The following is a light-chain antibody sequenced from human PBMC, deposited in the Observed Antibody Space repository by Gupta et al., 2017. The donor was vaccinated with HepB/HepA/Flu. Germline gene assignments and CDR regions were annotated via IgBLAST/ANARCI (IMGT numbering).Light chain of an antibody. CDR1: QGISSY. V-gene: IGKV1-9*01. J-gene: IGKJ1*01. CDR2: AAS. CDR3: QQLKSYLWT. Sequence: DLQLTQSPSFLSASVGDRVTITCRASQGISSYLAWYQQKPGKAPKLLIYAASTLQSGVPSRFSGSGSGTEFTLTISSLQPEDFATYYCQQLKSYLWTFGQGTKVEIK.